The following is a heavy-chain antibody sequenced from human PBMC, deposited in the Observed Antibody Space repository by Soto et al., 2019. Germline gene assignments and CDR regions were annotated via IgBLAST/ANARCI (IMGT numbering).Heavy chain of an antibody. Sequence: EVQLVESGGGLVKPGGSLRLSCAVSGFTFSSYSMTWVRQAPGKGLEWVSSISSSSSYIYYADSVKGRFTISRDNAKNSLYLQMNSLRAEDTAVYYCARQPYSGSGSYYRDYNYYYMDVWGKGTTVTVSS. CDR1: GFTFSSYS. CDR3: ARQPYSGSGSYYRDYNYYYMDV. CDR2: ISSSSSYI. D-gene: IGHD3-10*01. V-gene: IGHV3-21*01. J-gene: IGHJ6*03.